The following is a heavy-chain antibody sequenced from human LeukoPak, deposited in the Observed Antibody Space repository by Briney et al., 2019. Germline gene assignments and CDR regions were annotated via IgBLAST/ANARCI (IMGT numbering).Heavy chain of an antibody. CDR3: AELGITMIGGV. J-gene: IGHJ6*04. Sequence: GGSLRLSCAASGFTFENYAMHWVRQAPGKGLEWVSGISWDSGGIGYADSVKGRFTISRDNAKNSLYLQMNSLRAEDTAVYYCAELGITMIGGVWGKGTTVTISS. V-gene: IGHV3-9*01. CDR1: GFTFENYA. D-gene: IGHD3-10*02. CDR2: ISWDSGGI.